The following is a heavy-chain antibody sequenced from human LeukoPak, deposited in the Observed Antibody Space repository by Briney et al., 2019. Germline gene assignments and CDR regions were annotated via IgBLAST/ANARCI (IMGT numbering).Heavy chain of an antibody. CDR1: GYTFTGYY. CDR3: ARESGGYYSHPFDY. V-gene: IGHV1-2*02. CDR2: INPNSGGT. Sequence: ASVKVSCKASGYTFTGYYMHWVRQAPGQGLEWMGWINPNSGGTNYAQKFQGRVTMTRDTSISTAYMELSRLRSDDTAVYYCARESGGYYSHPFDYWGQGTLVTVSS. J-gene: IGHJ4*02. D-gene: IGHD3-22*01.